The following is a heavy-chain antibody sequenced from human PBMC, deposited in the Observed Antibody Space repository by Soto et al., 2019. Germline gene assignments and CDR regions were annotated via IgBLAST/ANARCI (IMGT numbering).Heavy chain of an antibody. Sequence: PGEFLKISCKGAGYSFTSYWISWVRQMPGKGLEWMGRIDPSDSYTNYSPSFQGHVTISADKSISTAYLQWSSLKASDTAMYYCARRSSSWFDYYYYGMDVWGQGTTVTVSS. D-gene: IGHD6-13*01. J-gene: IGHJ6*02. V-gene: IGHV5-10-1*01. CDR1: GYSFTSYW. CDR2: IDPSDSYT. CDR3: ARRSSSWFDYYYYGMDV.